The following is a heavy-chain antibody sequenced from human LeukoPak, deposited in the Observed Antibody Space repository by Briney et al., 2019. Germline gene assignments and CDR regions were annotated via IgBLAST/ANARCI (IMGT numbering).Heavy chain of an antibody. Sequence: PGGSLRLSCAASGFTFSSYAMTWVRQAPGKGLERVSAISYDRGNIYYADSVKGRFTISRDNSKNIVYLQMNSLRAEDTAVYYCAKDGLARGANWFDPWGQGTLVTVSS. CDR2: ISYDRGNI. CDR3: AKDGLARGANWFDP. J-gene: IGHJ5*02. D-gene: IGHD3-10*01. V-gene: IGHV3-23*01. CDR1: GFTFSSYA.